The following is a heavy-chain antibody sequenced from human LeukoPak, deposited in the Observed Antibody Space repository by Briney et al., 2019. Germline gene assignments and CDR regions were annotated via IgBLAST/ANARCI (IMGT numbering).Heavy chain of an antibody. CDR3: ARDVREWGVEAFDL. D-gene: IGHD2-8*01. CDR1: GFTLNTYS. V-gene: IGHV3-48*01. J-gene: IGHJ3*01. Sequence: GGSLRLSCAASGFTLNTYSMDWVRQAPGKGLEWVSYISSSSTTRYYADSVKGRFTISRDNARNSLSLQMDSLRAEDTAVYYCARDVREWGVEAFDLWGQGTMVTVSS. CDR2: ISSSSTTR.